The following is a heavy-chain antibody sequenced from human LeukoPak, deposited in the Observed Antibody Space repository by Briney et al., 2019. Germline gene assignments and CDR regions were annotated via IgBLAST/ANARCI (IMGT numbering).Heavy chain of an antibody. CDR1: GFTFTSSA. J-gene: IGHJ4*02. CDR3: AALRFGSGSYSFDY. Sequence: ASVKVSCKTSGFTFTSSAMQRVRQARGQRLEWIGWIVVGSGNTNYAQVFQERVTITRDMSTRTAYMELSSLRSEDTAVYYCAALRFGSGSYSFDYWGQGTLVTVSS. CDR2: IVVGSGNT. V-gene: IGHV1-58*02. D-gene: IGHD3-10*01.